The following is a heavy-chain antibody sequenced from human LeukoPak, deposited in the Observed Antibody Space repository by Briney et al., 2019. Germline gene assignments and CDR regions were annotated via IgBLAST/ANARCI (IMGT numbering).Heavy chain of an antibody. CDR1: GFTFSSYG. Sequence: GGSLRLSCAASGFTFSSYGMHWVRKAPGKGLEWVAFIRYDGSNKYYADSVKGRFTISRDNSKNTLYLQMNSLRAEDTAVYYCAKDYYDFWSGYYVDYWGQGTLVTVSS. V-gene: IGHV3-30*02. J-gene: IGHJ4*02. CDR3: AKDYYDFWSGYYVDY. D-gene: IGHD3-3*01. CDR2: IRYDGSNK.